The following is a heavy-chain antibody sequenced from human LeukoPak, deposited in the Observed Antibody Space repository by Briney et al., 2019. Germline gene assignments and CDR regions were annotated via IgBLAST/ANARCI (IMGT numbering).Heavy chain of an antibody. CDR1: GGSFSGFY. CDR3: AGFIWGIGFDP. V-gene: IGHV4-34*12. CDR2: IFHSGRT. D-gene: IGHD3-16*01. J-gene: IGHJ5*02. Sequence: PWETLSLTCAVYGGSFSGFYWTWIRQPPGKGLEWIGEIFHSGRTNSNPYLKSRVTISVDTSNNHFSLKLTSVPAADTAVYYCAGFIWGIGFDPWGQGTLVTVSS.